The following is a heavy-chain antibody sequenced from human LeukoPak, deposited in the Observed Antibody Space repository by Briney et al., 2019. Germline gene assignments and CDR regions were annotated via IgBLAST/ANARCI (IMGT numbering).Heavy chain of an antibody. CDR2: ISYDGTNK. CDR3: ARDRSGWYEPLDY. CDR1: GFTFSTYG. V-gene: IGHV3-30*03. D-gene: IGHD6-19*01. Sequence: GSSLRLSCAASGFTFSTYGMHWVRQAPGKGLEWVAVISYDGTNKYYADSVRGRFTISRDNSKNTLYVQMNSLRAEDTAVYYCARDRSGWYEPLDYWGQGTLVTVSS. J-gene: IGHJ4*02.